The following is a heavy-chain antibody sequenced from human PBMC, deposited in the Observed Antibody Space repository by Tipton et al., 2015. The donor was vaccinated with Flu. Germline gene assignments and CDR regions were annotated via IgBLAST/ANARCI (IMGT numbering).Heavy chain of an antibody. CDR1: GGSVNSASYY. CDR3: ARGVGAPFAGFYFDY. V-gene: IGHV4-31*03. J-gene: IGHJ4*02. CDR2: IFSSDNA. Sequence: TLSLTCTVSGGSVNSASYYWTWIRQHPGGGLEYIGYIFSSDNAYYNPSLRSRVTISLDTSKNQFSVTLNSVSAADTAMYFCARGVGAPFAGFYFDYWGPGALVTVSS. D-gene: IGHD1-14*01.